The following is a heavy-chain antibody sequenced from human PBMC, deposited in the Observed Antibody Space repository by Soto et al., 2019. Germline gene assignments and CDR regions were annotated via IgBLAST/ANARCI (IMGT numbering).Heavy chain of an antibody. CDR1: GYTFTSYY. CDR2: INPSGGST. D-gene: IGHD3-3*01. CDR3: ARALLRRLVISY. J-gene: IGHJ4*02. V-gene: IGHV1-46*01. Sequence: ASVKVSCKASGYTFTSYYMHWVRQAPGQGLEWMGIINPSGGSTSYAQKFQGRVTMTRDTSTSTVYMELSSLRSEDTVVYYCARALLRRLVISYWGQGTLVTVSS.